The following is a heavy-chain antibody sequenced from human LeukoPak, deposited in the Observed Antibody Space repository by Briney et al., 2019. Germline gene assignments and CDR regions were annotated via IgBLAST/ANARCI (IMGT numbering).Heavy chain of an antibody. CDR3: AKDSRYCPNGVCSGYSSGWYHFDY. CDR2: IWYDGSNK. D-gene: IGHD6-19*01. J-gene: IGHJ4*02. V-gene: IGHV3-33*06. Sequence: QPGGSLRLSCAASGFTFSSYGMHWVRQAPGKGLEWVAVIWYDGSNKYYADSVKGRFTISRDNSKNTLYLQMNSLRAEDTAVYYCAKDSRYCPNGVCSGYSSGWYHFDYWGQGTLVTVSS. CDR1: GFTFSSYG.